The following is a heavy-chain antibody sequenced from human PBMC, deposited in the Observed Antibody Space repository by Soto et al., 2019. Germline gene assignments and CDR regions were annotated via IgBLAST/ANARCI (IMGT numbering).Heavy chain of an antibody. V-gene: IGHV5-10-1*01. CDR1: GYSFTSYW. CDR3: ARGGVSTRTFDY. Sequence: GESLKISCKGSGYSFTSYWISWVRQMPGKGLEWMGRIDPSDSYTNYSPSFQGHVTISADKSISTAYLQWSSLKASDTAMYYCARGGVSTRTFDYWGQGTPVTVSS. D-gene: IGHD3-3*01. J-gene: IGHJ4*02. CDR2: IDPSDSYT.